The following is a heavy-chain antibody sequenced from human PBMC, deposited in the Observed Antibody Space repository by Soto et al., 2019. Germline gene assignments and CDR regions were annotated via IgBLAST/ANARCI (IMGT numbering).Heavy chain of an antibody. CDR1: GFTFSSYG. CDR3: AKDRDVVVPAAMDFDY. Sequence: GGSLRLSCAASGFTFSSYGMHWVRQAPGKGLEWVAVISYDGSNKYYADSVKGRFTISRDNSKNTLYLQMNSLRAEDTAVYYCAKDRDVVVPAAMDFDYWGQGTLVTVSS. V-gene: IGHV3-30*18. CDR2: ISYDGSNK. D-gene: IGHD2-2*01. J-gene: IGHJ4*02.